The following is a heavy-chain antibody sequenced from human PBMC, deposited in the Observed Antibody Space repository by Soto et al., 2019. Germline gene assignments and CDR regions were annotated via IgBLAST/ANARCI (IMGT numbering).Heavy chain of an antibody. CDR1: GFTFSSYG. V-gene: IGHV3-30*18. CDR3: AKEYYYGSGRQYYFDY. D-gene: IGHD3-10*01. CDR2: ISYDGSNK. Sequence: QVQLVESGGGVVQPGRSLRLSCAASGFTFSSYGMHWVRQAPGKGLEWVAVISYDGSNKYYADSVKGRFTISRDNSKNTLYLQMNSLRAEDTAVYYGAKEYYYGSGRQYYFDYWGQGTLVTVSS. J-gene: IGHJ4*02.